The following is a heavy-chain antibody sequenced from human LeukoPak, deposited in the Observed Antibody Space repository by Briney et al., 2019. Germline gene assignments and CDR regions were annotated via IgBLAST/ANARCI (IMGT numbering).Heavy chain of an antibody. CDR3: SRGYYYGSD. CDR2: IYSGDST. Sequence: GGSLRLSCAASGFTVSSNYINWVRQAPGKGLEWVSVIYSGDSTYYADSVKGRFTISRDNSKNTLYLQMNSLRADDTALYYCSRGYYYGSDWGQGTLVTVSS. CDR1: GFTVSSNY. V-gene: IGHV3-66*01. D-gene: IGHD3-10*01. J-gene: IGHJ4*02.